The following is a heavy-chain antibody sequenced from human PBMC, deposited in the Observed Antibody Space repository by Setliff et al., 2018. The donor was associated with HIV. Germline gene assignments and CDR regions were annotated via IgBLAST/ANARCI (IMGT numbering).Heavy chain of an antibody. J-gene: IGHJ1*01. CDR3: ARLGDSTTWDLAEYFQH. Sequence: SETLSLTCTVSGGSLGGYYWSWIRQPAGKRLEWIGRIFASGTTNYNPSLKSRVSMSIDTSKDQFSLNLNSVTAADTALYFCARLGDSTTWDLAEYFQHWGHGTLVTVSS. D-gene: IGHD2-2*01. V-gene: IGHV4-4*07. CDR2: IFASGTT. CDR1: GGSLGGYY.